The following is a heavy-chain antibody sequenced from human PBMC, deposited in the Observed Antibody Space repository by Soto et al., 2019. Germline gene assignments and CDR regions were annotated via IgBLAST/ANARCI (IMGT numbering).Heavy chain of an antibody. CDR1: GYTFTTYG. Sequence: QVRLVQSGAEVKKPAASVEVSCKASGYTFTTYGITWVRQAPGQGLEWMGWISAYTGNTNYAQKLQGRVTMTTDTSTSTSYMALRNLRSDDTAVYYCARFYGSGSFTYASWGQGTLVTVSS. D-gene: IGHD3-10*01. CDR3: ARFYGSGSFTYAS. J-gene: IGHJ5*02. V-gene: IGHV1-18*01. CDR2: ISAYTGNT.